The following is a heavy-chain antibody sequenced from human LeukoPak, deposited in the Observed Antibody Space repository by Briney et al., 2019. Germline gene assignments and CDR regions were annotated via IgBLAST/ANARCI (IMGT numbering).Heavy chain of an antibody. CDR1: GYTFTAYY. Sequence: ASVRVSCKASGYTFTAYYIHWVRRAPGQGLEWMGWISPNSGGTNYGQRFQGRVTMTRDTSISTAYMELTRLTSDDTAFYYYARDGIYTTDFDAFDIWGQGTMVTVSS. CDR2: ISPNSGGT. V-gene: IGHV1-2*02. J-gene: IGHJ3*02. CDR3: ARDGIYTTDFDAFDI. D-gene: IGHD2-2*02.